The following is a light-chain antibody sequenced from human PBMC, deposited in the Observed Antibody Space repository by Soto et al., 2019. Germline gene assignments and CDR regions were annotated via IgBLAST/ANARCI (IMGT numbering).Light chain of an antibody. CDR3: QQYYSYLTWT. CDR1: QGISSY. J-gene: IGKJ1*01. CDR2: AAS. Sequence: AIRMTQSPSSFSASTGDRVTITCRASQGISSYLAWYQQKPGKAPKLPIYAASTLQSGVPSRFSGSGSGTDFTLTISCLQSEDFATYYCQQYYSYLTWTFGQGTKVEIK. V-gene: IGKV1-8*01.